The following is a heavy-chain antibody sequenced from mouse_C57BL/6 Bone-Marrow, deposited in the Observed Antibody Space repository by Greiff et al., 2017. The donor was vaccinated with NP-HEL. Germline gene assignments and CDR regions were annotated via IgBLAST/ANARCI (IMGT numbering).Heavy chain of an antibody. Sequence: EVHLVESGGDLVKPGGSLKLSCAASGFTFSSYGMSWVRQTPDKRLEWVATISSGGSYTYYPDSVKGRFTISRDNAKNTLYLQMSSLKSEDTAMYYCARQTPLGWFAYWGQGTLVTVSA. J-gene: IGHJ3*01. V-gene: IGHV5-6*01. D-gene: IGHD3-1*01. CDR2: ISSGGSYT. CDR1: GFTFSSYG. CDR3: ARQTPLGWFAY.